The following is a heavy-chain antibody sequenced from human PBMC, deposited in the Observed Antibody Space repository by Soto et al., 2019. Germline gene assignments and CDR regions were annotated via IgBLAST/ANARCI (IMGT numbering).Heavy chain of an antibody. CDR1: GHTFTSYY. J-gene: IGHJ6*02. Sequence: ASVKVSCKASGHTFTSYYMHWVRQAPRQGLEWMGIINPSGGSTSYAQKFQGRVTMTRDTSTSTVYMELSSLRSEDTAVYYCAREIYCSGGSCYRYYYYGMDVWGQGTTVTVSS. CDR3: AREIYCSGGSCYRYYYYGMDV. D-gene: IGHD2-15*01. CDR2: INPSGGST. V-gene: IGHV1-46*01.